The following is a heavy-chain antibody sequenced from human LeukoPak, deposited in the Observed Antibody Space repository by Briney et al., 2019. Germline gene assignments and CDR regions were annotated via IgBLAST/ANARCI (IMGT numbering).Heavy chain of an antibody. Sequence: SVKVSCKASGFTFTSSAMQWVRQARGQRLEWIGWIVVGSGNTNYAQKFQERVTITRDMSTSTAYMELSSLRSEDTAVYCCAAGTVAAPPGYYYYYYGMDVWGQGTTVTVSS. CDR3: AAGTVAAPPGYYYYYYGMDV. V-gene: IGHV1-58*02. D-gene: IGHD6-6*01. J-gene: IGHJ6*02. CDR1: GFTFTSSA. CDR2: IVVGSGNT.